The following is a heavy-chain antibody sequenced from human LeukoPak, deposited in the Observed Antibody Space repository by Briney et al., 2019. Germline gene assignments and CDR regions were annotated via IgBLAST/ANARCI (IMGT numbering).Heavy chain of an antibody. J-gene: IGHJ4*02. D-gene: IGHD1-26*01. Sequence: SETLSLTCTVSGGSISSYYWSWIRQPPGKGLEWIGYIYYSGSTNYNPSLKSRVTILVDTSKNQFSLKLSSVTAADTAVYYCARVGGSYRIDYWGQGTLVTVSS. CDR3: ARVGGSYRIDY. CDR2: IYYSGST. CDR1: GGSISSYY. V-gene: IGHV4-59*01.